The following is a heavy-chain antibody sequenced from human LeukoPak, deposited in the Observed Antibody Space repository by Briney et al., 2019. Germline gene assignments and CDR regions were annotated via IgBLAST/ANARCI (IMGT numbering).Heavy chain of an antibody. CDR3: ARGSAIVGATGYYNGMDV. Sequence: GGSLRLSCAASGFTFSSYSMNWVRQAPGNGLEWVSSISSSSSYIYYADSVKGRFTISRDNAKNSLYLQMNSLRAGDTAVYYCARGSAIVGATGYYNGMDVWGQGTTVTVSS. V-gene: IGHV3-21*01. CDR2: ISSSSSYI. D-gene: IGHD1-26*01. J-gene: IGHJ6*02. CDR1: GFTFSSYS.